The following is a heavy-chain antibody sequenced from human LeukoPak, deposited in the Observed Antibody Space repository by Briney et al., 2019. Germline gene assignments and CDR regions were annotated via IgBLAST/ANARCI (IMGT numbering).Heavy chain of an antibody. CDR3: ARVGDQYYFDY. J-gene: IGHJ4*02. CDR2: ISSSSSYI. CDR1: GFTFSSYS. D-gene: IGHD2-21*02. Sequence: GGSLRLSCAASGFTFSSYSMNWVRQAPGKGLEWVSSISSSSSYIYYADSVKGRFTISRDNAKNSLYLQMNSLRAEDTAVYYCARVGDQYYFDYWGQGTLVTVPS. V-gene: IGHV3-21*01.